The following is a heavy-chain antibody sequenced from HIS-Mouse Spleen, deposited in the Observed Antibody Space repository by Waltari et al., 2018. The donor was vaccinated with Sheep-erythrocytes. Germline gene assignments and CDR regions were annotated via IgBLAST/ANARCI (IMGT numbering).Heavy chain of an antibody. V-gene: IGHV3-13*01. CDR1: GFTFSSYD. J-gene: IGHJ3*02. CDR2: MGPAGDT. CDR3: ARANSGSYDDAFDI. Sequence: EVQLVESGGGLVQPGGSLRLSCAASGFTFSSYDMHWVRQATGKGLEVVATMGPAGDTYYPGSVKGRFTISRENAKNSLYLQMNSLRAGDTAVYYCARANSGSYDDAFDIWGQGTMVTVSS. D-gene: IGHD1-26*01.